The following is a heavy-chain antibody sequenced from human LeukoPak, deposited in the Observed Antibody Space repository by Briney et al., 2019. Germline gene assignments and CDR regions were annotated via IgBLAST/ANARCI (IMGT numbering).Heavy chain of an antibody. V-gene: IGHV1-2*02. CDR3: ARIPYYYGSGSYECDY. CDR2: INPNSGGT. Sequence: ASVKVSCKASGYTFTGYYMHWVRQAPGQGLEWMGWINPNSGGTNYAQKFQGRVTMTRDTSISTAYMELSRLRSDDTAVYYCARIPYYYGSGSYECDYWGQGTLVTVSS. D-gene: IGHD3-10*01. CDR1: GYTFTGYY. J-gene: IGHJ4*02.